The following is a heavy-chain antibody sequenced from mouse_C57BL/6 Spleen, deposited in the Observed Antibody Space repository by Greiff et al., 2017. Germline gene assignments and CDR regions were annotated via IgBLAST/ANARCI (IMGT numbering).Heavy chain of an antibody. D-gene: IGHD3-2*02. CDR3: ASYSSGFSHFGY. CDR1: GFNIKDYY. Sequence: VQLQQSGAELVKPGASVKLSCTASGFNIKDYYMHWVKQRTEQGLEWIGRIDPEDGETKSAPKFQGKATITADTSSNTAYLQLSSLTSEDTAVYYCASYSSGFSHFGYWGQGATLTVSS. CDR2: IDPEDGET. V-gene: IGHV14-2*01. J-gene: IGHJ2*01.